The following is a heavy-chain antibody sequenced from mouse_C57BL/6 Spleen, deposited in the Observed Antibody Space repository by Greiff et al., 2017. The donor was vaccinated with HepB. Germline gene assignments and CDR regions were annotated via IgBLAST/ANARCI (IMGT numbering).Heavy chain of an antibody. CDR3: ARQGDSNYYFDY. Sequence: EVQVVESGGDLVKPGGSLKLSCAASGFTFSSYGMSWVRQTPDKRLEWVATISSGGSYTYYPDSVKGRFTISRDNAKNTLYLQMSSLKSEDTAMYYCARQGDSNYYFDYWGQGTTLTVSS. J-gene: IGHJ2*01. D-gene: IGHD2-5*01. V-gene: IGHV5-6*01. CDR1: GFTFSSYG. CDR2: ISSGGSYT.